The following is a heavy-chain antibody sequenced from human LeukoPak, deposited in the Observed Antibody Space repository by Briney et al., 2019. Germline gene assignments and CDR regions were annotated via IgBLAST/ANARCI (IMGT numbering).Heavy chain of an antibody. Sequence: SETLSLTCTVSGGSISSYYWSWIRQPAGKGLEWIGRIYTSGSTNYNPSLKSRVTMSVDTSKNQFSLKLSSVTAADTAVYYCARDPIYCSSTSCLSSDWGQGTLVTVSS. CDR2: IYTSGST. CDR1: GGSISSYY. J-gene: IGHJ4*02. D-gene: IGHD2-2*01. CDR3: ARDPIYCSSTSCLSSD. V-gene: IGHV4-4*07.